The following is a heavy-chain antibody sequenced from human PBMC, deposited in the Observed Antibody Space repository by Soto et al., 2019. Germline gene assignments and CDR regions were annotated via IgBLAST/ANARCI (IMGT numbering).Heavy chain of an antibody. CDR3: ARSVVVQRPFDY. D-gene: IGHD2-2*01. V-gene: IGHV1-69*02. CDR2: IIPILGIA. J-gene: IGHJ4*02. Sequence: QVQLVQSGAEVKKPGSSVKVSCKASGGTFSSYTISWVRQAPGQGLEWMGRIIPILGIANYAQKFQGRVTITADKSTSTAYMELSSLRSEDTAVYYCARSVVVQRPFDYWGQGTLVTVSS. CDR1: GGTFSSYT.